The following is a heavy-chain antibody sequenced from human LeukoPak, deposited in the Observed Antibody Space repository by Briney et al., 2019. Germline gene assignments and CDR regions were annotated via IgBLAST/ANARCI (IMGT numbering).Heavy chain of an antibody. CDR1: GFTFSSYG. CDR2: ISYDGSNK. V-gene: IGHV3-30*03. CDR3: ARGEVPPHYFDY. Sequence: PGGSLRLSCAASGFTFSSYGMHWVRQAPGKGLEWVAVISYDGSNKYYADSVKGRFTISRDNSKNTLYLQMNSLRAEDTAVYYCARGEVPPHYFDYWGQGTLVTVSS. J-gene: IGHJ4*02.